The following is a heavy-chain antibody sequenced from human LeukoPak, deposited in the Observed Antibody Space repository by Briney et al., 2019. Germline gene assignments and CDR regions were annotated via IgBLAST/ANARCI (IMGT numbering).Heavy chain of an antibody. CDR1: GFTFRSYG. J-gene: IGHJ1*01. CDR2: ISSNGGRT. V-gene: IGHV3-64*01. D-gene: IGHD3-22*01. Sequence: PGGSLRLSCAASGFTFRSYGMHWVRQAPGKGLEYVSAISSNGGRTYYANSVKGRFTISRDNSRNTLYLQMGSLRAEDMAVYYCATYYYDSGGFHFHHWGQGTVVSVPA. CDR3: ATYYYDSGGFHFHH.